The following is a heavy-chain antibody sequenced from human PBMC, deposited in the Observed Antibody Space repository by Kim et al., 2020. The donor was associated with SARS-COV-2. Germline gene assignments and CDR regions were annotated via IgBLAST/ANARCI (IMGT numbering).Heavy chain of an antibody. CDR3: ARDYGDWG. Sequence: GGTTHHADSVTGRTTISRENSKNTLYLQMNSLRAEATAVYYCARDYGDWGWGQGTLVTVSS. J-gene: IGHJ4*02. D-gene: IGHD4-17*01. CDR2: GGTT. V-gene: IGHV3-53*01.